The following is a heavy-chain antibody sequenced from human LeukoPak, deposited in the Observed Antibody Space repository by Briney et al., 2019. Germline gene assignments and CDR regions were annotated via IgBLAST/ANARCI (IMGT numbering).Heavy chain of an antibody. CDR1: GGSISIGGYY. J-gene: IGHJ6*04. V-gene: IGHV4-31*03. CDR2: IYYSGST. CDR3: ARFLVVAATHDYYGMDV. Sequence: PSETLSLTCTVSGGSISIGGYYWSWIRQHPGKGLEWIGYIYYSGSTYYNPSLKSRVTISVDTSKNQFSLKLSSVTAADTAVYYCARFLVVAATHDYYGMDVWGKGTTVTVSS. D-gene: IGHD2-15*01.